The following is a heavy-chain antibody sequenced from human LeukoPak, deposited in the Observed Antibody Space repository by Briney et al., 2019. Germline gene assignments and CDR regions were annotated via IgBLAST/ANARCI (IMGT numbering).Heavy chain of an antibody. Sequence: ASVTVSCKASGYTFTSYGISWVRQAPGQGLEWMGWISAYNGNTNYAQKLQGRVTMTTDTSTSTACMELRSLRSDDTAVYYCAREGIAAAGTKPFDYWGQGTLVTVSS. CDR2: ISAYNGNT. J-gene: IGHJ4*02. CDR1: GYTFTSYG. D-gene: IGHD6-13*01. CDR3: AREGIAAAGTKPFDY. V-gene: IGHV1-18*01.